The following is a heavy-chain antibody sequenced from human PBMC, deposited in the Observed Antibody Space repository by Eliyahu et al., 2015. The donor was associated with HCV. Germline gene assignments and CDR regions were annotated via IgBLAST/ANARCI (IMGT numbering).Heavy chain of an antibody. Sequence: QLQLQESGPGLVKPSETLSLTCTVSGDSISVDHFWGWIRQPPGKGLEYIGSILYTGNTHYNPALRSRVIISVDTSKNQFSLNLSPVTAADTAVYYCARLGLGSSWFYWGQGTLVTVSS. CDR3: ARLGLGSSWFY. D-gene: IGHD6-13*01. J-gene: IGHJ4*02. CDR2: ILYTGNT. CDR1: GDSISVDHF. V-gene: IGHV4-39*01.